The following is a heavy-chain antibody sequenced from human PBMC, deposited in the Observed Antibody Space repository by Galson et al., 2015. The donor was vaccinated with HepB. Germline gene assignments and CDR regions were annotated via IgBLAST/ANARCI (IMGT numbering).Heavy chain of an antibody. CDR1: GFTFSSYA. D-gene: IGHD2-2*01. V-gene: IGHV3-30*04. CDR2: IYHDGRNK. Sequence: SLRLSCAASGFTFSSYAMHWVRQAPGKGLEWVALIYHDGRNKFYADSVKGRFTISRDNSKNTLYLQMNSLRAEDTAVYYCTRDGDIAILPSARHDAFDIWGQGTMVIVSS. J-gene: IGHJ3*02. CDR3: TRDGDIAILPSARHDAFDI.